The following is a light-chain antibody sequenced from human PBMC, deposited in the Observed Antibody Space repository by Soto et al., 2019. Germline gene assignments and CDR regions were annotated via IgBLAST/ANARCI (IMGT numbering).Light chain of an antibody. V-gene: IGKV1-5*03. CDR1: QSINNW. Sequence: DIRMTQSPSTLSASVGDRVTITCRASQSINNWLAWYQQKPGKAPKLLIYRASSLENGVPSRFSGRGSGTEFIFTITSLQPDDFASYCCQHSRRDSTFGQGTKVEIK. CDR2: RAS. CDR3: QHSRRDST. J-gene: IGKJ1*01.